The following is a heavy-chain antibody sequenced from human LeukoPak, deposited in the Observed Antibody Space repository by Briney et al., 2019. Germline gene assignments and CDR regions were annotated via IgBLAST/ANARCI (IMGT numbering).Heavy chain of an antibody. CDR3: ARDKRQWAVGATSDY. D-gene: IGHD1-26*01. CDR1: GYTFTSYG. Sequence: APVKVSCKASGYTFTSYGISWVRQAPGQGLEWMGWISAYNGNTNYAQKLQGRVTMTTDTSTSTAYMELRSLRSDDTAVYYCARDKRQWAVGATSDYWGQGTLVTVSS. J-gene: IGHJ4*02. CDR2: ISAYNGNT. V-gene: IGHV1-18*01.